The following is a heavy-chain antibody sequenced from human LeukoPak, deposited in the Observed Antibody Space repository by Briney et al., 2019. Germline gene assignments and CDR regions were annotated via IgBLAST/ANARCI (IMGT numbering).Heavy chain of an antibody. CDR2: IYYSGST. J-gene: IGHJ6*03. V-gene: IGHV4-59*01. CDR1: GGSISSYY. D-gene: IGHD5-18*01. Sequence: SETLSLTCTVSGGSISSYYWSWIRQPPGKGLEWIGYIYYSGSTNYNPSLKSRVTISVDTSKNQFSLKLSSVTAADTAVYYCARQGGDTVDTAMTPGDYYYYYYMDVWGKGTTVTISS. CDR3: ARQGGDTVDTAMTPGDYYYYYYMDV.